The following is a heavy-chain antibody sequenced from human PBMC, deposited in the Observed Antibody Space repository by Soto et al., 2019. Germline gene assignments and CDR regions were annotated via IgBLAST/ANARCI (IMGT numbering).Heavy chain of an antibody. Sequence: GASVKVSCKASGYTFTSYGISWVRQAPGQGLEWMGWISAYNGNTNYAQKLQGRVTMTTDTSTSTAYMELRSLRSDDTAVYYCERDQPYCSGGSCYYLAPDYWGQGTLVTISS. D-gene: IGHD2-15*01. V-gene: IGHV1-18*01. CDR2: ISAYNGNT. CDR1: GYTFTSYG. J-gene: IGHJ4*02. CDR3: ERDQPYCSGGSCYYLAPDY.